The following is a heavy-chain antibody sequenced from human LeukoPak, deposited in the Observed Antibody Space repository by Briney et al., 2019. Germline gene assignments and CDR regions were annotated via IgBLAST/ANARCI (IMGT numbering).Heavy chain of an antibody. Sequence: SQTLSLTCAISGDSVSSNSAAWNWIRQSPSRGLEWMGRTYYRSKWYADYAVSVKGRITINPDKSKNQVSLQLNSVTREDTAMYYCARDGSSGWSNNWFDPWGQGTLVSVSS. J-gene: IGHJ5*02. D-gene: IGHD6-19*01. V-gene: IGHV6-1*01. CDR3: ARDGSSGWSNNWFDP. CDR1: GDSVSSNSAA. CDR2: TYYRSKWYA.